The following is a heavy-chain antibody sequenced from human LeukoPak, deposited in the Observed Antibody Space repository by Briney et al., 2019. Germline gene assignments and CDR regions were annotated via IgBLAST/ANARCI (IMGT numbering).Heavy chain of an antibody. CDR1: GGSISSGDYY. J-gene: IGHJ4*02. Sequence: SQTLSLTCTVSGGSISSGDYYWSWIRQPPGKGLEWIGYIYYSGSTYYNLSLKSRVTISVDTSKNQFSLKLSSVTAADTAVYYCARFNYYDSSGYSSSPFDYWGQGTLVTVSS. D-gene: IGHD3-22*01. CDR2: IYYSGST. V-gene: IGHV4-30-4*01. CDR3: ARFNYYDSSGYSSSPFDY.